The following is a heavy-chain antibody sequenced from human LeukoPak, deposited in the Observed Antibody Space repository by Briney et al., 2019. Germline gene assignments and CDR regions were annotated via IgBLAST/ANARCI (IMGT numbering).Heavy chain of an antibody. J-gene: IGHJ5*02. CDR3: ARDRGPDSSGWYGNWFDP. CDR2: ISSSSSTI. D-gene: IGHD6-19*01. Sequence: GGSLRLSCAASGFTFSDYYMSWIRQAPGKGLEWVSYISSSSSTIYYADSVKGRFTISRDNAKNSLYLQMNSLRAEDTAVYYCARDRGPDSSGWYGNWFDPWGQGTLVTVSS. CDR1: GFTFSDYY. V-gene: IGHV3-11*04.